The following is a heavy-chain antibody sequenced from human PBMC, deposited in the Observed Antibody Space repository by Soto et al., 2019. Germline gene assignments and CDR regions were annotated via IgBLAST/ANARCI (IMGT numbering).Heavy chain of an antibody. D-gene: IGHD3-9*01. CDR2: IYWEDDK. Sequence: QITLKESGPTLVKPTQTLTLTCTFSGFSLSTSGVGVGWIRQPPGKALEWLALIYWEDDKRYCPSLKSRRTITPSTXKXKVVLTMTNTDPVDTATYYCAHCIRYFDWLHRYFDYWGQGTLVTVSS. CDR1: GFSLSTSGVG. CDR3: AHCIRYFDWLHRYFDY. J-gene: IGHJ4*02. V-gene: IGHV2-5*02.